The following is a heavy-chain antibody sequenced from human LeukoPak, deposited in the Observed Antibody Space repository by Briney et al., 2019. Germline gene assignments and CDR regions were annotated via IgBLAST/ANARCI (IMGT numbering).Heavy chain of an antibody. D-gene: IGHD4-11*01. Sequence: SETLSLTCTVSGGSISSYYRSWIRQPPGKGLEWIGYIYYSGGTNYNPSLKSRVTISVDTSKNQFSLKLSSVTAADTAVYYCARAAFSNYLSYFDYWGQGILVTVSS. CDR2: IYYSGGT. CDR1: GGSISSYY. J-gene: IGHJ4*02. V-gene: IGHV4-59*08. CDR3: ARAAFSNYLSYFDY.